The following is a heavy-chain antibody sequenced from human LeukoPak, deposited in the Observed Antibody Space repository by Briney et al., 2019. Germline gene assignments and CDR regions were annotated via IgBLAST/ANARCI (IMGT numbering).Heavy chain of an antibody. J-gene: IGHJ4*02. V-gene: IGHV4-4*07. D-gene: IGHD3-22*01. CDR2: NYTSGST. Sequence: PSETLSLTCTVSGGSISSYYWSWIRQPAGKGLEWIGRNYTSGSTNYNPSLKSRVTISVDTSKNQFSLKLSSVTAADTAVYYCARVGYYDSSGYRNYFDYWGQGTLVTVSS. CDR1: GGSISSYY. CDR3: ARVGYYDSSGYRNYFDY.